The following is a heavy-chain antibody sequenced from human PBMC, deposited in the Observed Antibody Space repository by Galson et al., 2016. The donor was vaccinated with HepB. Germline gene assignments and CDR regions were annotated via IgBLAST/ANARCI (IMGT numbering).Heavy chain of an antibody. CDR2: TYYRSKWYN. Sequence: CAISGDSVSSNNVAWHWIRQSPSRGLECLGRTYYRSKWYNEYEVSVKSRITVIPDTSKNQFSLQLKSVTPEDTAVYYCAREISVWGFDQWGQGTLVIVSS. CDR3: AREISVWGFDQ. CDR1: GDSVSSNNVA. J-gene: IGHJ4*02. D-gene: IGHD5/OR15-5a*01. V-gene: IGHV6-1*01.